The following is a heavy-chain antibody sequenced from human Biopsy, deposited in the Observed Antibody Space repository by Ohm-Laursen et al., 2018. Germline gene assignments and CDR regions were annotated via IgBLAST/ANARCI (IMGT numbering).Heavy chain of an antibody. J-gene: IGHJ6*02. CDR1: GFTFSSYG. V-gene: IGHV3-33*01. CDR2: IWYDGSKK. CDR3: ARDRYYGSESYYSHYNMDV. D-gene: IGHD3-10*01. Sequence: SLRLSCTASGFTFSSYGIHWVRQAPGKGLEWVAVIWYDGSKKYSVDSVKGRFPISRDNSKNTVYLQMNRQRAAETAVYYCARDRYYGSESYYSHYNMDVWGQGTTVSVSS.